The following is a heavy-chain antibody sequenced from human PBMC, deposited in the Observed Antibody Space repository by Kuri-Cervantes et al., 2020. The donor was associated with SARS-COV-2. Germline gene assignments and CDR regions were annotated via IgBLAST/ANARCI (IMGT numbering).Heavy chain of an antibody. D-gene: IGHD2-8*01. CDR1: GFTFSSYW. J-gene: IGHJ3*02. V-gene: IGHV3-49*04. Sequence: GESLKISCAASGFTFSSYWMSWVRQAPGKGLEWVGFIRSKAYGGTTEYAASVKGRFTISRDDSKSIAYLQMNSLKTKDTAVYYRTRESLGYCTNGVCPAVAFDIWGQGTMVTVSS. CDR3: TRESLGYCTNGVCPAVAFDI. CDR2: IRSKAYGGTT.